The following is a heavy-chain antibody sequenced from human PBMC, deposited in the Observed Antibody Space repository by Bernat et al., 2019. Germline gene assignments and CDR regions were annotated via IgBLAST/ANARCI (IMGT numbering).Heavy chain of an antibody. CDR2: ISSSGSTM. V-gene: IGHV3-48*03. CDR1: GFTFSSYE. Sequence: EVQLVESGGGLVQPGGSLRLSCAASGFTFSSYEMNWVRQAPGKGLEWVSYISSSGSTMYSEDSVKGRFTISRDNAKNSLYLQMNSLRAEDTAVYYCARDSGGWVYFDYWGQGTLVTVSS. D-gene: IGHD6-19*01. J-gene: IGHJ4*02. CDR3: ARDSGGWVYFDY.